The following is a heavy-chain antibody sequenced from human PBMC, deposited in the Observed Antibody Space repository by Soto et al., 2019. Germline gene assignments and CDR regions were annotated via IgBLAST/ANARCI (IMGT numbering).Heavy chain of an antibody. V-gene: IGHV4-39*02. CDR3: ARDLGSNQWFFAY. D-gene: IGHD3-22*01. CDR2: IYYSGST. J-gene: IGHJ4*01. CDR1: GGSISSSSYY. Sequence: PSETLSLTCTVSGGSISSSSYYWGWIRQPPGKGLEWIGSIYYSGSTYYNPSLKSRVTISVDTSKNQFSLKLSSVTAADTALYYCARDLGSNQWFFAYWGHVTLVTVSS.